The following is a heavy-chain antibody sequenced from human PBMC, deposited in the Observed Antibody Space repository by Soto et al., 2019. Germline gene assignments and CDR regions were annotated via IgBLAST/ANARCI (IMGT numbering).Heavy chain of an antibody. CDR1: GGYVSSYY. D-gene: IGHD2-15*01. V-gene: IGHV4-4*07. J-gene: IGHJ4*02. Sequence: SETLCLSWSVAGGYVSSYYWSWIRKHAGKGLEWIGRIYTGGSTNYNPSLKSRVTMSVDTSKNQFSLRLTSVTAADTAVYYCARASVGPPGGGSWIMPFGSWGQGTLVTGSS. CDR2: IYTGGST. CDR3: ARASVGPPGGGSWIMPFGS.